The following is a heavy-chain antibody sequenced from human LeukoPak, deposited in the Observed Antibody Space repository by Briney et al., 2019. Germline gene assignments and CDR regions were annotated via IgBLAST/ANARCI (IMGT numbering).Heavy chain of an antibody. Sequence: GGSLRLSCAASGFTFSSCWMSWVRQAPGKGLEWVANIKQDGSEKYYVDSVKGRFTISRDNAKNSLYLQMNSLRAEDTAVYYCARGIPTNWGQGTLVTVSS. V-gene: IGHV3-7*04. D-gene: IGHD3-10*01. CDR1: GFTFSSCW. CDR3: ARGIPTN. CDR2: IKQDGSEK. J-gene: IGHJ4*02.